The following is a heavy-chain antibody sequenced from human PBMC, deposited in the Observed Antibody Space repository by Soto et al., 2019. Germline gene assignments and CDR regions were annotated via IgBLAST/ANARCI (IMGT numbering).Heavy chain of an antibody. CDR1: GGTFSSYA. CDR2: IIPIFGTA. D-gene: IGHD2-15*01. CDR3: ARAVVADTPGYYYYGMDV. Sequence: SVKVSCKASGGTFSSYAISWVRQAPGQGLEWMGGIIPIFGTANYAQKFQGRVTITADESTSTAYMELSSLRSEDTAVYYCARAVVADTPGYYYYGMDVWGQGTTVTVSS. J-gene: IGHJ6*02. V-gene: IGHV1-69*13.